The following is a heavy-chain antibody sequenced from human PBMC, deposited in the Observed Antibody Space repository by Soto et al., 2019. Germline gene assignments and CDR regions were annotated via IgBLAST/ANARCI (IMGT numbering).Heavy chain of an antibody. CDR1: GFTFSSYW. D-gene: IGHD4-17*01. CDR3: ASSPTSYGDYVFDY. CDR2: IKQDGSEK. V-gene: IGHV3-7*01. J-gene: IGHJ4*02. Sequence: EVQLVESGGGLVQPGGSLRLSCAASGFTFSSYWMSWVRQAPGKGLEWVANIKQDGSEKYYVDSVKGRFTISRDNAKNSLYLQMNSLRAEDTAVYYCASSPTSYGDYVFDYWGQGTLVTVSS.